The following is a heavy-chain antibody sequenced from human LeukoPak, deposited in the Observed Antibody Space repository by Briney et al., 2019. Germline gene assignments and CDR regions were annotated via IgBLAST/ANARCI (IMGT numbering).Heavy chain of an antibody. Sequence: SQTLSLTCVISGDSVSSDSAAWNWIRQSPSRGLEGLGRTYYRFKWYNDYAVSVKSRISINPDTSKNQFSLQLNSVTPEDTAVYYCARESFAGPTIYYYYYYMDVWGKGTTVTISS. J-gene: IGHJ6*03. V-gene: IGHV6-1*01. CDR2: TYYRFKWYN. CDR3: ARESFAGPTIYYYYYYMDV. D-gene: IGHD3-10*01. CDR1: GDSVSSDSAA.